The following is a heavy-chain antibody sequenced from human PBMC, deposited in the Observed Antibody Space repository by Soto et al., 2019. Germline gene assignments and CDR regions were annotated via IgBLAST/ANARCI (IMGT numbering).Heavy chain of an antibody. V-gene: IGHV4-31*03. CDR1: GGSISSGGYY. CDR2: IYYSGST. J-gene: IGHJ5*01. Sequence: PSGTLSLTCTVSGGSISSGGYYWSWIRQHPGKGLEWIGYIYYSGSTYYNPSLKSRVTISVDTSKNQFSLKLSSVTAADTAVYFCAREGRLHWFESWGQGTLVTVSS. CDR3: AREGRLHWFES.